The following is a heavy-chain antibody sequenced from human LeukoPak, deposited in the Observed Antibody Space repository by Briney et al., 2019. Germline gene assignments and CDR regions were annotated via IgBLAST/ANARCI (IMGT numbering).Heavy chain of an antibody. D-gene: IGHD6-13*01. CDR3: ARRGIAAAGWYFDL. Sequence: SETLSLTCTVSGGSISSSSYYWGWIRQPPGKGLEWIGSIYYSGSTYYNPSLKSRVTISVDTSKNQFSLKLSSVTAADTAVYYCARRGIAAAGWYFDLWGRGTLVTVSS. J-gene: IGHJ2*01. V-gene: IGHV4-39*07. CDR1: GGSISSSSYY. CDR2: IYYSGST.